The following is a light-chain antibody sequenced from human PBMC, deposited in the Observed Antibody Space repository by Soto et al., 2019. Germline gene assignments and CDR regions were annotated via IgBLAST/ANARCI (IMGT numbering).Light chain of an antibody. Sequence: EIVLAQSPGTLSLSPGERATLSCRASQTISSRYLTWYQQKPGQVPRLLIYGASSRATGIPDRFSGSGSGTGFTLTISRLEPEDVAVYYCQHSGNSHGTFGQGTKVDIK. CDR3: QHSGNSHGT. J-gene: IGKJ1*01. CDR1: QTISSRY. CDR2: GAS. V-gene: IGKV3-20*01.